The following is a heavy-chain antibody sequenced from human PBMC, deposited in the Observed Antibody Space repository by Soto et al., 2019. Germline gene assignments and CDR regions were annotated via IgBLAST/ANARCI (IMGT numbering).Heavy chain of an antibody. CDR3: ARLGYTAAFNI. Sequence: GESLKISCKGSGYSFPTSWIAWVRQMPGKGLEWMGCIYPGDSDARYTPSFQGQVTISADKSINTAYLQWGSLKASDTAMYYCARLGYTAAFNIWGQGTMVTVSS. V-gene: IGHV5-51*01. CDR2: IYPGDSDA. J-gene: IGHJ3*02. D-gene: IGHD1-1*01. CDR1: GYSFPTSW.